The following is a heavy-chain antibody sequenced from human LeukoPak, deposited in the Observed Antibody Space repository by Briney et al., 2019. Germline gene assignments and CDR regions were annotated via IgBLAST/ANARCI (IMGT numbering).Heavy chain of an antibody. V-gene: IGHV4-59*08. D-gene: IGHD5-24*01. Sequence: SETLSLTCTVSGGSLTTYYWTWLRQPPGKAPEWIGFVYYCGVTKYNPSLESRVTISLDASKNQFSLKLNSVTAADTAVYFCARRVATKPKYCFDSWGPGTLVTVSS. CDR2: VYYCGVT. CDR3: ARRVATKPKYCFDS. J-gene: IGHJ4*02. CDR1: GGSLTTYY.